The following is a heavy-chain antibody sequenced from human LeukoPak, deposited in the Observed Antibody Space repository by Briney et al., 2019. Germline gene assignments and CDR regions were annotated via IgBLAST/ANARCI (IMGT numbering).Heavy chain of an antibody. J-gene: IGHJ4*02. Sequence: GGSLRLSCAASGFTFSSYAMHWVRQAPGKGLEWVAVISYDGSNKYYADSVKGRFTISRDNSKNTLYLQMNSLRAEDTAVYYCATLGVRTALVDYWGQGTLVTVSS. CDR3: ATLGVRTALVDY. D-gene: IGHD5-18*01. V-gene: IGHV3-30*04. CDR2: ISYDGSNK. CDR1: GFTFSSYA.